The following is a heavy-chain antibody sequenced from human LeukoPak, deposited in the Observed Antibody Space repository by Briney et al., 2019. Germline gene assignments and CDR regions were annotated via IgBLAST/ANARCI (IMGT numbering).Heavy chain of an antibody. V-gene: IGHV3-30-3*01. CDR3: ARDRRDWNYLSRWFDP. CDR1: GFTFSSYA. Sequence: GRSLRLSCAASGFTFSSYAMHWVRQAPGKGLEWVAVISYDGSNKYYADSVKGRFTISRDNSKNTLYLQMNSLRAEDTAVYYCARDRRDWNYLSRWFDPWGRGTLVTVSS. J-gene: IGHJ5*02. D-gene: IGHD1-7*01. CDR2: ISYDGSNK.